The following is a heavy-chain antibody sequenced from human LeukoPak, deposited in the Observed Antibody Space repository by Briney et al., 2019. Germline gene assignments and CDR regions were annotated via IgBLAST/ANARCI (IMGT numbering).Heavy chain of an antibody. J-gene: IGHJ4*02. Sequence: GASVKVSFKASGYTFTRYYMHWVRQAPGQGLEWMGIINPSGGNTNYAQKFQGRVTMTRDTSISTAYMELSRLGSDDTAVYYCARDREVGYYGSGSYGYWGQGTLVTVSS. D-gene: IGHD3-10*01. V-gene: IGHV1-46*01. CDR2: INPSGGNT. CDR1: GYTFTRYY. CDR3: ARDREVGYYGSGSYGY.